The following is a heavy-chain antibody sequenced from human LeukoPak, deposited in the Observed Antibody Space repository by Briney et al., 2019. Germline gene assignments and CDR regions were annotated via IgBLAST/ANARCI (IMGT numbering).Heavy chain of an antibody. Sequence: GGSLRLSCAASGFTFRNLALNWVRQAPGKGLEGVSTISGSGSNTYYTDSVRGRFTISRDNSRNTLDLQMNSLRVEDTAIYYCAKTRSAGWYTPFDSWRQGTLVTVSS. V-gene: IGHV3-23*01. CDR3: AKTRSAGWYTPFDS. CDR2: ISGSGSNT. CDR1: GFTFRNLA. J-gene: IGHJ4*02. D-gene: IGHD6-19*01.